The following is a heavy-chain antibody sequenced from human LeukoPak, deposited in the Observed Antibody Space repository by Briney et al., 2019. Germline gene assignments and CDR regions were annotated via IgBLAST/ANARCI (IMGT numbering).Heavy chain of an antibody. V-gene: IGHV4-34*01. J-gene: IGHJ4*02. CDR2: INHSGST. CDR3: ARSPPESGDYTDY. CDR1: GGSFSGYY. Sequence: SETLSLTCAVYGGSFSGYYWSWIRQPPGKGLEWIGEINHSGSTNYNPSLKSRVTISVDTSKNQFSLKLNSVTAADTAVYYCARSPPESGDYTDYWGQGTLVTVSS. D-gene: IGHD3-10*01.